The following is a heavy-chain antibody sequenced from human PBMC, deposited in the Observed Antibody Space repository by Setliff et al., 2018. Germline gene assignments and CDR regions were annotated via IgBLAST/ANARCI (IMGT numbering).Heavy chain of an antibody. J-gene: IGHJ5*02. Sequence: GASVKVSCKASGYTFTSYGISWVRQAPGQGLEWMGWISGYNGNTNYAQNLQGRVTMTTGTSTSTAYMELRSLTSDDMAVYYCARVRSPALLAITNNWFDPWGQGTLGTVAS. CDR1: GYTFTSYG. CDR2: ISGYNGNT. CDR3: ARVRSPALLAITNNWFDP. D-gene: IGHD3-3*01. V-gene: IGHV1-18*03.